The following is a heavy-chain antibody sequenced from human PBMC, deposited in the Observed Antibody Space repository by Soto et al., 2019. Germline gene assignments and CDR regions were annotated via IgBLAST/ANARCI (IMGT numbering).Heavy chain of an antibody. CDR1: GYTFTSYG. D-gene: IGHD6-19*01. V-gene: IGHV1-18*01. J-gene: IGHJ5*02. CDR3: AREPVAGIWFDP. Sequence: ASGYTFTSYGISWVRQAPGQGLEWMGWINSYNGNTNYAQKLQGRVTMTTDTSTSTAYMELRSLRSDDTAVYYCAREPVAGIWFDPWGQGTLVTVSS. CDR2: INSYNGNT.